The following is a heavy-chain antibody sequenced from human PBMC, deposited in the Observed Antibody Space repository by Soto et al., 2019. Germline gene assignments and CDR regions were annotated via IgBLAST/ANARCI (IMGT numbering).Heavy chain of an antibody. J-gene: IGHJ4*02. CDR3: ANTYYYYSSGYSN. Sequence: EVQLVESGGGLVQPGRSLRLSCAASGFTFDDYAMHWVRQAPGKGLEWVSGISWNSGSIGYADSVKGRFTISRDNAKNSLSLQMNSLRAEDTALYYCANTYYYYSSGYSNWGQGTLVTVSS. D-gene: IGHD3-22*01. CDR2: ISWNSGSI. V-gene: IGHV3-9*01. CDR1: GFTFDDYA.